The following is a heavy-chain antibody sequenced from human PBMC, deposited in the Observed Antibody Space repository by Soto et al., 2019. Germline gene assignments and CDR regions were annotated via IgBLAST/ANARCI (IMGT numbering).Heavy chain of an antibody. CDR3: ARASRSQRCYHYRMDV. Sequence: QVQLVQSGAEVKKPGASVKVSCKASGYIFSYYAIHWVRQAPGQRLEWMGWINAGNGDTKYSQKFQGRVSITRDTASSAAHTVQRRARSYDAPVFYCARASRSQRCYHYRMDVWGQGTMVTVSS. CDR1: GYIFSYYA. CDR2: INAGNGDT. D-gene: IGHD4-17*01. J-gene: IGHJ6*02. V-gene: IGHV1-3*01.